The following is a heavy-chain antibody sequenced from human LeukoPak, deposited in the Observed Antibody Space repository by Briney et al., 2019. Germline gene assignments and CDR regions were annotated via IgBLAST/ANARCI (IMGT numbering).Heavy chain of an antibody. CDR2: IIPIFGTA. V-gene: IGHV1-69*13. D-gene: IGHD3-3*01. J-gene: IGHJ4*02. CDR3: ARDPYDFWSGYHDY. Sequence: SVKVSCKASGGTFSSYAISWVRQAPGQGLEGMGGIIPIFGTANYAQKFQGRVTITADESTSTAYMELSSLRSEDTAVYYCARDPYDFWSGYHDYWGQGTLVTVSS. CDR1: GGTFSSYA.